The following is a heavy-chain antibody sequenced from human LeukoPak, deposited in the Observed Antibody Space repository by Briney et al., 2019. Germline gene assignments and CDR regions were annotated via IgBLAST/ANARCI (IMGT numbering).Heavy chain of an antibody. CDR3: ATPTGAGDY. Sequence: GESLKISCKGSGYRFTTSWIGWVRQMPGKGLEWMGIIFPADSDTRYSPSFQGQVTISADKSISTAYQQWGSLKASDTAIYYCATPTGAGDYWGQGTLVTVSS. CDR2: IFPADSDT. V-gene: IGHV5-51*01. D-gene: IGHD7-27*01. CDR1: GYRFTTSW. J-gene: IGHJ4*02.